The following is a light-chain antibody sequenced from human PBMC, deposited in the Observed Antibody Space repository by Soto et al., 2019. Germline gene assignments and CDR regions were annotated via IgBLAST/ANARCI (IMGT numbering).Light chain of an antibody. J-gene: IGLJ7*01. CDR3: AAWDDSLSGAV. Sequence: QSVLTQPPSASGTPGQRVTISCSGSSSNIGGNYVYWYHHLPGTAPKLLIYRNNQRPSGVPDRFSGSKSGTSASLAISGLRSEDEADYYCAAWDDSLSGAVFGGGTKLTVL. CDR2: RNN. V-gene: IGLV1-47*01. CDR1: SSNIGGNY.